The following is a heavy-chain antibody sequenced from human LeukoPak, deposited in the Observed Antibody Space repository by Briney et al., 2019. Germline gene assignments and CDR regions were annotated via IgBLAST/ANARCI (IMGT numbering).Heavy chain of an antibody. CDR3: ARGGWYPESFQH. CDR2: IYYSGST. V-gene: IGHV4-59*01. J-gene: IGHJ1*01. D-gene: IGHD6-19*01. CDR1: GGSISSYY. Sequence: SETLSLTCTVSGGSISSYYWNWIGQPPGKGLEWIGYIYYSGSTNYNPSLKSRVTISVDTSKNQFSLKLSSVTAADTAVYYCARGGWYPESFQHWGQGALVTVSS.